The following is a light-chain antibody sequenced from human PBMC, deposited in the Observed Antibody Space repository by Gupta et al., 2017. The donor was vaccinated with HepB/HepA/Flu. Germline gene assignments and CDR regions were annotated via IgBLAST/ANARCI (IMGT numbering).Light chain of an antibody. CDR2: LGS. CDR1: QSLLHRNGYNY. CDR3: RRALQTPWT. Sequence: DIVMTQSPLSLPVTPGEPASISCRSSQSLLHRNGYNYLDWYLQKPGQSPQLLIYLGSNPASGVPDRFSGSASGTEFTLKISIVDAEDVGVYCCRRALQTPWTFGQGTRLEIK. J-gene: IGKJ1*01. V-gene: IGKV2-28*01.